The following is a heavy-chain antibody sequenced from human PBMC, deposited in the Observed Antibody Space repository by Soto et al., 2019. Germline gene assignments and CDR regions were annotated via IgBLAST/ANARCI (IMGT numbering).Heavy chain of an antibody. CDR3: VKDGGYCSSATCYSPRNHYFDA. D-gene: IGHD2-2*01. J-gene: IGHJ5*02. CDR2: IKFDGSEK. CDR1: GFDSSVYW. V-gene: IGHV3-7*03. Sequence: GGSLRLSCAASGFDSSVYWMSWVRQAPGKGPEWVANIKFDGSEKQYVDSVKGRFTISRDNARNSVFLQMNSLRAGDTAVYYCVKDGGYCSSATCYSPRNHYFDAWGQGTLVTVSS.